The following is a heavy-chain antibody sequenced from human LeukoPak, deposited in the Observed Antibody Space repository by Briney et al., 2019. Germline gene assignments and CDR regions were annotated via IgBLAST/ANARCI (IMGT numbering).Heavy chain of an antibody. D-gene: IGHD1-14*01. Sequence: GGSLRLSCAASGFTFSSYGMHWVRQAPGKGLEWVAVISYDGSNKYYADSVKGRFTISRDNSKNTLYLQMNSLRAEDTAVYYCARFLSEDSNFDYWGQGTLVTVSS. CDR2: ISYDGSNK. CDR1: GFTFSSYG. J-gene: IGHJ4*02. CDR3: ARFLSEDSNFDY. V-gene: IGHV3-33*05.